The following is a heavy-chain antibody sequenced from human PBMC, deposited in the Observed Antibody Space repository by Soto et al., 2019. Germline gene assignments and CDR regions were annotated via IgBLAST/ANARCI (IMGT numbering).Heavy chain of an antibody. CDR2: VSGSGDST. V-gene: IGHV3-23*01. CDR3: GKGRASDCRGCTQDY. Sequence: EVQLLVSGGGLAQPGGSLRLSCAASAFTFSSYAMNWVRQAPGKGLEWVSAVSGSGDSTYYADSVKGRSTISRDNSKNTVYLQRNSLRAEDTAVYYWGKGRASDCRGCTQDYCGQGTLVTVSS. D-gene: IGHD2-21*02. CDR1: AFTFSSYA. J-gene: IGHJ4*02.